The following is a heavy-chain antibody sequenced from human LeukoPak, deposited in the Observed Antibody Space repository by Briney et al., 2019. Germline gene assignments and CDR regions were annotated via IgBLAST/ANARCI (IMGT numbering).Heavy chain of an antibody. J-gene: IGHJ6*02. Sequence: PGGSLRLSCAASGFTLSTYEMNWVRQAPGKGLEWVAYIGRYGVTTYYADYVKGRFTISGDNAKNSLNLQMNNLRAEDTAVYYCATLSDRNFYYSYGLDVWGQGTTVTVS. CDR2: IGRYGVTT. V-gene: IGHV3-48*03. D-gene: IGHD1-14*01. CDR1: GFTLSTYE. CDR3: ATLSDRNFYYSYGLDV.